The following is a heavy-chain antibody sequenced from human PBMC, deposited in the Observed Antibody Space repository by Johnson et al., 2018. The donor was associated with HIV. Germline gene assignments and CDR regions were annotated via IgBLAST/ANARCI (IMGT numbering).Heavy chain of an antibody. J-gene: IGHJ3*01. D-gene: IGHD3-10*01. Sequence: QVQLVESGGGVVQPGRSLRLSCAVSGIIFSHYAIHWVRQAPGKGLEWVAGITYDGTNKYYADSVKGRFTLSRDNSKNTLDLQMNSLTIEDTAVFYCAKTRMGGILDAFDLWGQGTMVIVS. CDR1: GIIFSHYA. CDR2: ITYDGTNK. CDR3: AKTRMGGILDAFDL. V-gene: IGHV3-30*18.